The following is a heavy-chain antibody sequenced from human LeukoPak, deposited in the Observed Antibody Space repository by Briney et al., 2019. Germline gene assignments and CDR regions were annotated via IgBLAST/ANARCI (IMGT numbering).Heavy chain of an antibody. Sequence: GGSLRLSCAASGFTFSTYWMSWVRQAPGKGLEWVASIKEDGSEINYADSVRGRFTISRDNAKNSLYLQMNSLRAEDTAVYYCARGYTCGYWGQGTLVIVSS. CDR1: GFTFSTYW. D-gene: IGHD5-18*01. V-gene: IGHV3-7*04. CDR2: IKEDGSEI. J-gene: IGHJ4*02. CDR3: ARGYTCGY.